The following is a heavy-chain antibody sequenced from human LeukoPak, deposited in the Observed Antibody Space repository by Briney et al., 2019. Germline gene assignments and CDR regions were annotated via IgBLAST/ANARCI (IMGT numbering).Heavy chain of an antibody. Sequence: GGSLRLSCAASGFTFSNYAMNWVRQAPGKGLEWVSAIRGRGGSTYYADSVKGRFTISRDNSKNTLYLQMNSLRAEDTAIYYCAKPVGSSGWYGDFDCWGQGTLVTVSS. CDR3: AKPVGSSGWYGDFDC. D-gene: IGHD6-19*01. CDR1: GFTFSNYA. V-gene: IGHV3-23*01. CDR2: IRGRGGST. J-gene: IGHJ4*02.